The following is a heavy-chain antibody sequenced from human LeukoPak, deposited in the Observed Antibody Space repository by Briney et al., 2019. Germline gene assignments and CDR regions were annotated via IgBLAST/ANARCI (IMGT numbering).Heavy chain of an antibody. V-gene: IGHV1-18*01. CDR1: GYTFITYG. D-gene: IGHD3-22*01. J-gene: IGHJ4*02. CDR2: ISVYNGNT. Sequence: ASVKVSCKASGYTFITYGISWVRQAPGQGLEWMGWISVYNGNTNYAQKLQGRVTMTTDTSTDTAYMELSSLRSEDTAVYYCATATYYYDSSGYYPDYWGQGTLVTVSS. CDR3: ATATYYYDSSGYYPDY.